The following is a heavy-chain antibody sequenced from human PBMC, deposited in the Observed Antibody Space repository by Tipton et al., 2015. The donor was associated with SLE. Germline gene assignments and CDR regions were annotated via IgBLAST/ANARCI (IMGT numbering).Heavy chain of an antibody. CDR1: GASIGSHH. D-gene: IGHD6-19*01. CDR3: ARGGYSSGWYGDYFVY. CDR2: IFYSGGT. J-gene: IGHJ4*02. Sequence: TLSLTCTVSGASIGSHHWTWIRQPPGKGLEWIGNIFYSGGTNYSPFLNSRITISVDTSKNQLSLNVISMTAADTAVYYCARGGYSSGWYGDYFVYCGQGTLVTVSS. V-gene: IGHV4-59*11.